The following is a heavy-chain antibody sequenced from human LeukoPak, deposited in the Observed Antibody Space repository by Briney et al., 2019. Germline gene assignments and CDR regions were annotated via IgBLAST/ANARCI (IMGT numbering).Heavy chain of an antibody. J-gene: IGHJ6*02. CDR1: GGSISSSSYY. V-gene: IGHV4-39*01. CDR2: IYYSGST. D-gene: IGHD5-12*01. CDR3: ARAYSESGYDSGNYYYGMDV. Sequence: SETLSLTCTVSGGSISSSSYYWGWIRQPPGKGLEWIGSIYYSGSTYYNPSLKSRVTISVDTSKNQFSLKLSSVTAADTAVYYCARAYSESGYDSGNYYYGMDVWGQGTTVTVSS.